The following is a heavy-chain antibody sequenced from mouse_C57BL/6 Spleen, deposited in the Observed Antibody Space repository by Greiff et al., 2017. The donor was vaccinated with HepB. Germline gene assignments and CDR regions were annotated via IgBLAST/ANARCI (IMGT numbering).Heavy chain of an antibody. V-gene: IGHV2-2*01. J-gene: IGHJ1*03. CDR3: ARVTGNWDGGWYFDV. CDR2: IWSGGST. Sequence: QVQLQQSGPGLVQPSQSLSITCTVSGFSLTSYGVHWVRQSPGKGLEWLGVIWSGGSTDYNAAFISRLSISKDNSKSQVFFKMNSLQADDTAIYYCARVTGNWDGGWYFDVWGTGTTVTVSS. D-gene: IGHD4-1*01. CDR1: GFSLTSYG.